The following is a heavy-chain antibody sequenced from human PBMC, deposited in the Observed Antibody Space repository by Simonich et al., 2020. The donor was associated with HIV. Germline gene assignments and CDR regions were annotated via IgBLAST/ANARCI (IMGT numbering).Heavy chain of an antibody. CDR3: TTDSIIVATILNAFDI. Sequence: EVQLVESGGGLVKPGGSLRLSCAASGFTFSNAWMNWVRQAPGKGRGWVGRIRSKTAGGTTEYAAPVKGRVTRSRDDSKNTLYLQMDSLKTEDTAVYYCTTDSIIVATILNAFDIWGQGTMVTVSS. J-gene: IGHJ3*02. CDR1: GFTFSNAW. D-gene: IGHD5-12*01. CDR2: IRSKTAGGTT. V-gene: IGHV3-15*01.